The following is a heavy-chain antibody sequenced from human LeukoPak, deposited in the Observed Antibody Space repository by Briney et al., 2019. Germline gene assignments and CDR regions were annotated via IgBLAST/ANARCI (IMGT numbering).Heavy chain of an antibody. CDR1: GFTFSSYA. J-gene: IGHJ4*02. V-gene: IGHV3-30*04. CDR3: ARAYCGGDCYHDY. D-gene: IGHD2-21*02. Sequence: GGSLRLSCAASGFTFSSYAMHWVRQAPGKGLEWVAVISYDGSNKYYAGSVKGRFTISRDNSKNTLYLQMNSLRAEDTAVYYCARAYCGGDCYHDYWGQGTLVTVSS. CDR2: ISYDGSNK.